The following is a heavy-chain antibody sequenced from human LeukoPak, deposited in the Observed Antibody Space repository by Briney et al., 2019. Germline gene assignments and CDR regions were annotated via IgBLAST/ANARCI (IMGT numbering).Heavy chain of an antibody. CDR2: IYYTGSV. D-gene: IGHD3-10*01. V-gene: IGHV4-31*03. CDR1: GASISTGGFY. Sequence: SETLSLTCTISGASISTGGFYWTWIRQPPGEGLEWIGYIYYTGSVDYNASLKSRLTISLDTSKNRFSLKLNSVTAADTAVYYCARDHSYYFGSQTSTLDVWGQGTAVTVSS. J-gene: IGHJ6*02. CDR3: ARDHSYYFGSQTSTLDV.